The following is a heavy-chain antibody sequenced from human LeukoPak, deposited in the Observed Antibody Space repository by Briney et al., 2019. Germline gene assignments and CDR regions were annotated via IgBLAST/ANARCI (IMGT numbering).Heavy chain of an antibody. D-gene: IGHD2-15*01. CDR3: ARAGGYCGRISCPYYFDY. V-gene: IGHV1-8*02. J-gene: IGHJ4*02. CDR2: MNPNSGNT. CDR1: GGTFTSYA. Sequence: ASVKVSCKASGGTFTSYAISWVRQATGQGLEWMGWMNPNSGNTGYAQKFQGRVTMTRNTSISTAYMELSSLRSEDTAVYYCARAGGYCGRISCPYYFDYWGQGSLVAVSS.